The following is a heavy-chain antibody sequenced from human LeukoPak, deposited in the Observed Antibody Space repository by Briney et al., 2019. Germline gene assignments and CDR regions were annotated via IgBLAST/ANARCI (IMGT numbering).Heavy chain of an antibody. CDR1: GGSISSYY. D-gene: IGHD3/OR15-3a*01. Sequence: SETLSLTCAVSGGSISSYYWSWIRQPPGKGLEWIGDIYYSGSTNYNPSPKSRVTISVDTSKNQFSLKLSSVTAADTAVYYCARGIAGDWGNWFDPWGQGTLVTVSS. CDR2: IYYSGST. CDR3: ARGIAGDWGNWFDP. J-gene: IGHJ5*02. V-gene: IGHV4-59*01.